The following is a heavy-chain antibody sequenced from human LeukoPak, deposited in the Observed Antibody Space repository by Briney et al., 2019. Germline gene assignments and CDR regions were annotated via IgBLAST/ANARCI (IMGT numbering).Heavy chain of an antibody. CDR1: GGSISSGDYS. D-gene: IGHD6-13*01. J-gene: IGHJ5*02. Sequence: SETLSLTCTVSGGSISSGDYSWSWIRQPPGKGLEWIGYIYYSGSTYYNPSLKSRVTISVDTSKNQFSLKLSSVTAADTAVYYCARGIAAAVNWFDPWGQGTLVTVSS. CDR3: ARGIAAAVNWFDP. V-gene: IGHV4-30-4*01. CDR2: IYYSGST.